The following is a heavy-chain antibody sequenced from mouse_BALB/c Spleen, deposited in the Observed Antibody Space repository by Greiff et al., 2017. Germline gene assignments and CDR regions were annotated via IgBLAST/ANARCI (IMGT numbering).Heavy chain of an antibody. Sequence: EVQLVESGGGLVQPGGSRKLSCAASGFTFSDYGMAWVRQAPGKGPEWVAFISNLAYSIYYADTVTGRFTISSENAKNTLYLEMSSLRSEDTSMYYCARDQGFFDYWGQGTTLTVSS. CDR3: ARDQGFFDY. V-gene: IGHV5-15*02. CDR1: GFTFSDYG. CDR2: ISNLAYSI. J-gene: IGHJ2*01. D-gene: IGHD3-3*01.